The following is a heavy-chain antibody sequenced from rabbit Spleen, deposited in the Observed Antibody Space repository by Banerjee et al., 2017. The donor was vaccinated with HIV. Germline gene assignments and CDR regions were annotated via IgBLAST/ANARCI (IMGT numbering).Heavy chain of an antibody. CDR2: MNTNSGES. Sequence: QEQLKESGGGLVQPGGSLKLSCKASGFTLSSYYMNWVRQAPGKGLEWIACMNTNSGESVYATWAKGRFIMSRTSSTTVTLQMTSLTAADTATYFCARDLVAVIGWNFNLWGPGTLVTVS. D-gene: IGHD1-1*01. CDR1: GFTLSSYYM. V-gene: IGHV1S45*01. J-gene: IGHJ4*01. CDR3: ARDLVAVIGWNFNL.